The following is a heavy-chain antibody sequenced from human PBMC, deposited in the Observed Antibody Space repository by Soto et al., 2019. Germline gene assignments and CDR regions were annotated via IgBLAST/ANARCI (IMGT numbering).Heavy chain of an antibody. Sequence: EVQLVESGGGLVQPGGSLRLSCAASGFTFSSYSMNWVRQAPGKGLEWVSYISSSSSTIYYADSVKGRFTISRDNAKNSLYLQMNSLRAEDTAVYYCARVYTLFTMVDYFDYWGQGTLVTVSP. J-gene: IGHJ4*02. CDR1: GFTFSSYS. V-gene: IGHV3-48*01. CDR3: ARVYTLFTMVDYFDY. CDR2: ISSSSSTI. D-gene: IGHD3-10*01.